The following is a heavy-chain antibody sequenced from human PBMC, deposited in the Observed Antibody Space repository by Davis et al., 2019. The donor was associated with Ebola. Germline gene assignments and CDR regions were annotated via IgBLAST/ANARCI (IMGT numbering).Heavy chain of an antibody. CDR3: ARVGWGEPLGDY. Sequence: ASVKVSCKTSGYTFTSYGISWVRQAPGQGLEWMGWINPHNGNTNYAQNVQGRVTMTTDTSTSTAYMEVGSLRSDDTAVYYCARVGWGEPLGDYWGQGTLVTVSS. V-gene: IGHV1-18*04. CDR1: GYTFTSYG. J-gene: IGHJ4*02. D-gene: IGHD3-16*01. CDR2: INPHNGNT.